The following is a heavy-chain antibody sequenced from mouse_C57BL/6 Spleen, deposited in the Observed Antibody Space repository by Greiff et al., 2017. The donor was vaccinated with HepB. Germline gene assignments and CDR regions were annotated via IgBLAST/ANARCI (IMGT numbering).Heavy chain of an antibody. Sequence: VKLVESGPELVKPGASVKISCKASGYSFTSYYIHWVKQRPGQGLEWIGWIYPGSGNTKYNEKFKGKATLTADTSSSTAYMQLSSLTSEDSAVYYCARSTYKGYFDVWGTGTTVTVSS. J-gene: IGHJ1*03. V-gene: IGHV1-66*01. D-gene: IGHD5-1*01. CDR2: IYPGSGNT. CDR3: ARSTYKGYFDV. CDR1: GYSFTSYY.